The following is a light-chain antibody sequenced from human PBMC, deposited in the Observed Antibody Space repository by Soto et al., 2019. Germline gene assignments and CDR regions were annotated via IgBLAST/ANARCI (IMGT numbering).Light chain of an antibody. V-gene: IGLV2-14*01. CDR1: RSDIGDSNF. J-gene: IGLJ1*01. CDR2: EVN. CDR3: ASFRSGTILV. Sequence: LTQPASVSWSPGQSVTISCTGPRSDIGDSNFISWYQHSPGKAPRLLIYEVNNRPSGVSKRFSGSKAGNTASLTISGLLDDDEADYFCASFRSGTILVFGSGTKVTVL.